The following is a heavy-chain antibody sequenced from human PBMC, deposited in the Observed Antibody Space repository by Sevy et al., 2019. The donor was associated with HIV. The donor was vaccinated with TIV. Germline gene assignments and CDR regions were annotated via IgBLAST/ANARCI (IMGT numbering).Heavy chain of an antibody. CDR1: GYTFTSYD. J-gene: IGHJ6*02. D-gene: IGHD5-12*01. V-gene: IGHV1-8*01. Sequence: ASVKVSCKASGYTFTSYDINWVRQATGQGLEWMGWMNPNSGNTGYAQKFQGRVTMTRKTSISTAYMELSSLRSEDTAVYYCARGMLNGYNKYYYYGMDVWGQGTTVTVSS. CDR2: MNPNSGNT. CDR3: ARGMLNGYNKYYYYGMDV.